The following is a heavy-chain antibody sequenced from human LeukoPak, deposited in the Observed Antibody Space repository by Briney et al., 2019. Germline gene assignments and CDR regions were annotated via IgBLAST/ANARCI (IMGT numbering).Heavy chain of an antibody. CDR3: AREAGVPAHYYYMDV. Sequence: SETLSLTCTVSGGSISDYYWSWIRQPPGKGLEWIGYIYYSGTTNYNPSLKSRVTMSVDTSKNQFSLKLSSVTAADTAVYFCAREAGVPAHYYYMDVWGKGTTVTVSS. CDR1: GGSISDYY. CDR2: IYYSGTT. D-gene: IGHD2-2*01. V-gene: IGHV4-59*01. J-gene: IGHJ6*03.